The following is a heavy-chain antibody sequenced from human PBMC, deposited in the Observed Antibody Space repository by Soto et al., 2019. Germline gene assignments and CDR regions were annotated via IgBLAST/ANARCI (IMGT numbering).Heavy chain of an antibody. D-gene: IGHD6-6*01. Sequence: SVKVSCKASGGTFSSYAISWVRQAPGQGLEWMGGIIPIFGTANYAQKFQGRVTITADESTSTAYMELSSLRSEDTAVYYCARVIAARPYNSFDTWGQGTLVTVYS. CDR1: GGTFSSYA. V-gene: IGHV1-69*13. CDR2: IIPIFGTA. CDR3: ARVIAARPYNSFDT. J-gene: IGHJ5*02.